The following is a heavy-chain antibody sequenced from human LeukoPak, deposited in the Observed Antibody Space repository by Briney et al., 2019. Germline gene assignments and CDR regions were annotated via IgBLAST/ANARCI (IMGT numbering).Heavy chain of an antibody. J-gene: IGHJ6*04. CDR2: IWYDGSNK. D-gene: IGHD6-25*01. CDR3: AKGSEEDYYYYGMDV. Sequence: GRSLRLSCAASGFTFRSYGMHWVRQAPGKGLEWVAIIWYDGSNKYYADSVRGRFTISRDNSKNTLYLQMGSLRAEDTAVYYCAKGSEEDYYYYGMDVWGKGTTVTVSS. V-gene: IGHV3-33*06. CDR1: GFTFRSYG.